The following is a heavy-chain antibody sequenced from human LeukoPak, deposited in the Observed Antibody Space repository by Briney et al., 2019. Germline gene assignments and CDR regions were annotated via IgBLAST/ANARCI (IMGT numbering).Heavy chain of an antibody. CDR2: IYSGGST. J-gene: IGHJ4*02. Sequence: GGSLRLSCAASGFTVSSNYMSWVRQAPGKGLEWVSVIYSGGSTYYADSVKGRFTISRDNSKNTLYLQMNSLRAEDTAVYYCAKSDDYSNPAFDYWGQGTLVTVSS. CDR3: AKSDDYSNPAFDY. V-gene: IGHV3-53*01. CDR1: GFTVSSNY. D-gene: IGHD4-11*01.